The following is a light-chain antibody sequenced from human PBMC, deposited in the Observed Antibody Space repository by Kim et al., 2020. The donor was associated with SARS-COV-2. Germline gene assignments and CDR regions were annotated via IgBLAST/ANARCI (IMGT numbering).Light chain of an antibody. Sequence: ASVGDRVTITGRASQGISSYLAWYQQKPGNAPKLLSYSASTLGSGVPSRFSGSGCGTEFTLTISSLQPEAFATYSCQQFSTYPRTFGQGTKVDIK. V-gene: IGKV1-9*01. CDR3: QQFSTYPRT. J-gene: IGKJ1*01. CDR1: QGISSY. CDR2: SAS.